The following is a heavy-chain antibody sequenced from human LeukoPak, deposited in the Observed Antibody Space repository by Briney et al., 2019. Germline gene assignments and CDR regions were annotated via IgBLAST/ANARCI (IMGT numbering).Heavy chain of an antibody. CDR1: AFIFSNAW. Sequence: GGSLRLSCAASAFIFSNAWMSWVRQAPGKGLEWVGRIKTKTDGGTADYAAPVKGRFTISRDDSKNTLHLQMNSLKTEDTAVYYCARGRDGYNSPSRTSSGSYIWGQGTLVTVSS. V-gene: IGHV3-15*01. J-gene: IGHJ4*02. D-gene: IGHD5-24*01. CDR2: IKTKTDGGTA. CDR3: ARGRDGYNSPSRTSSGSYI.